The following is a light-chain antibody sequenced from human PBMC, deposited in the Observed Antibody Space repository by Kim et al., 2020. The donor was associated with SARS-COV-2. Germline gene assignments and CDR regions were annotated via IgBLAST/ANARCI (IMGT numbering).Light chain of an antibody. J-gene: IGLJ3*02. V-gene: IGLV7-43*01. Sequence: PGRTVTLTCASSTGPVTSGYYPNWLQQKPGQAPRSLIYYTNNRHSWTPARFSGSLLGGKAALTLSDVQPEDEADYYCLVYSGGIPVFGGGTRLTVL. CDR3: LVYSGGIPV. CDR2: YTN. CDR1: TGPVTSGYY.